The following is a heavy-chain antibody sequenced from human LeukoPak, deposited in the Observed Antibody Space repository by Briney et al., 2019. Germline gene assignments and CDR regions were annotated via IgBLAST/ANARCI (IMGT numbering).Heavy chain of an antibody. J-gene: IGHJ3*02. V-gene: IGHV3-30*03. CDR1: GFTFSSYG. Sequence: GGSLRLSCAASGFTFSSYGMHWFRQAPGKGLEWVAVISYDGSNKYYADSVKGRFTISRDNSKNTLYLQMNSLRAEDTAVYYCATYGDTGAFDIWGQGTMVTVSS. CDR3: ATYGDTGAFDI. D-gene: IGHD5-18*01. CDR2: ISYDGSNK.